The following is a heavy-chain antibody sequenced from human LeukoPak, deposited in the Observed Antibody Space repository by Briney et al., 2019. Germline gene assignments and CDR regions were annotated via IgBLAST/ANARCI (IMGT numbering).Heavy chain of an antibody. D-gene: IGHD3-10*01. J-gene: IGHJ4*02. CDR3: ARSPITMVRGVIIN. CDR2: ISSSSSYI. V-gene: IGHV3-21*01. CDR1: GFTFSSYS. Sequence: PGGSLRLSCEASGFTFSSYSMNWVRQAPGKGLEWVSSISSSSSYIYYADSVKGRFTISRDNAKNSLYLQMNSLRAEDTAVYYCARSPITMVRGVIINWGQGTLVTVSS.